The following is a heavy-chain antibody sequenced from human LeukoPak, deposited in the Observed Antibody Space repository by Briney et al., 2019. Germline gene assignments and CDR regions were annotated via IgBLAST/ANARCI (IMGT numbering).Heavy chain of an antibody. CDR2: IHSSGST. Sequence: SETLSLTCTVSGGSITSGSYSWTWIRQPAGKGLEWVGRIHSSGSTNYNPSLNSRVTVSADTSNNQFSLKLSSVTAADTAIYYCATSASSGSNYFDPWGQGILVTVSS. CDR3: ATSASSGSNYFDP. J-gene: IGHJ5*02. D-gene: IGHD4/OR15-4a*01. V-gene: IGHV4-61*02. CDR1: GGSITSGSYS.